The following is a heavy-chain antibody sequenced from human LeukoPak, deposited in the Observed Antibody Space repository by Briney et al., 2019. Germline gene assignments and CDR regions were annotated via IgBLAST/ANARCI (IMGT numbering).Heavy chain of an antibody. Sequence: GGSLRLSCAASGFTFSNYWMHWVRQAPGKGLVWVSRINSDGINTSYADSVKGRFTISRDNSKNTLYLQMFSLTTEDTALYYRAKDFEEAYLDPAMVSPGDFWGQGTLVTVSS. D-gene: IGHD5-18*01. CDR2: INSDGINT. CDR1: GFTFSNYW. J-gene: IGHJ4*02. CDR3: AKDFEEAYLDPAMVSPGDF. V-gene: IGHV3-74*01.